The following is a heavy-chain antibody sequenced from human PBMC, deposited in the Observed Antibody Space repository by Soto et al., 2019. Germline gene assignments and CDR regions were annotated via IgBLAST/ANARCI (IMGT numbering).Heavy chain of an antibody. J-gene: IGHJ3*02. CDR1: GFTFSDYY. V-gene: IGHV3-11*06. Sequence: GGSLRFSCAASGFTFSDYYMSWIRQAPGKGLEWVSYISSSSSYTNYADSVKGRFTISRDNAKNSLYLQMNSLRAEDTAVYYCAREVSSGWYAFDIWGQGTMVTVSS. CDR2: ISSSSSYT. CDR3: AREVSSGWYAFDI. D-gene: IGHD6-19*01.